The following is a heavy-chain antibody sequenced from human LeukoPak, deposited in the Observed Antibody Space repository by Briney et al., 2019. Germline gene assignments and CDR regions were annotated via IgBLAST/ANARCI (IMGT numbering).Heavy chain of an antibody. J-gene: IGHJ4*02. V-gene: IGHV3-23*01. CDR2: ISGSGGST. CDR3: AKDPYDILTGYMYY. Sequence: GGSLRLSCAASGFTFSSYAMSWVRQAPGKGLERVSAISGSGGSTYYADSVKGRFTLSRDNSKNTLYLQMNSLRAEDTAVYYCAKDPYDILTGYMYYWGQGTLVTVSS. D-gene: IGHD3-9*01. CDR1: GFTFSSYA.